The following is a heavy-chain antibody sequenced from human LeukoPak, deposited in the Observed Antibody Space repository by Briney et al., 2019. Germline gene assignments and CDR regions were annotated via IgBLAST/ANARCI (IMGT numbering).Heavy chain of an antibody. V-gene: IGHV3-33*01. CDR1: GFTFSSYG. CDR3: ASSYSGYDYALDY. J-gene: IGHJ4*02. Sequence: PGRSLRLSCAASGFTFSSYGMHWVRQAPGKGLEWVAVIWYDGSNKYYADSVKGRFTISRDNSKNTLYLRMNSLRAEDTAVYYCASSYSGYDYALDYWGQGTLVTVSS. D-gene: IGHD5-12*01. CDR2: IWYDGSNK.